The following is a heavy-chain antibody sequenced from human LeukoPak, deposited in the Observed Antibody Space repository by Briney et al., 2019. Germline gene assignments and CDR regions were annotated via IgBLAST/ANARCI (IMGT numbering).Heavy chain of an antibody. Sequence: SVKVSCKTSRGTFSSYAISWVRQAPGQGLEWMGGIIPIFGTANYAQKFQGRVTITADEFTSTAYMELSSLRSEGTAVYYCARLFTPRYCSTTSCYWKGWFDPWGQGTLVTVSS. CDR3: ARLFTPRYCSTTSCYWKGWFDP. CDR2: IIPIFGTA. J-gene: IGHJ5*02. V-gene: IGHV1-69*01. D-gene: IGHD2-2*01. CDR1: RGTFSSYA.